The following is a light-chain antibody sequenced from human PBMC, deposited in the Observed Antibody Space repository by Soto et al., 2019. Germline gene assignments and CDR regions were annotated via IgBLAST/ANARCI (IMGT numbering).Light chain of an antibody. Sequence: QSVLTQPPSASGSAGQSVTISCTGTSSDVGGYKYVSWYQQHPGKAPKLMIYEVSKRPSGVPDRFSGSKSGNTASLTVSGLQAEDEADYYCSSYAGSNDVIFGGGTKLTVL. CDR2: EVS. CDR1: SSDVGGYKY. J-gene: IGLJ2*01. V-gene: IGLV2-8*01. CDR3: SSYAGSNDVI.